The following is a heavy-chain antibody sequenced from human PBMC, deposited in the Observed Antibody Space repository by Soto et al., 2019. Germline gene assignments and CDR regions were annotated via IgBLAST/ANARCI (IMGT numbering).Heavy chain of an antibody. D-gene: IGHD6-19*01. CDR2: SRNRANSYTI. V-gene: IGHV3-72*01. CDR1: GYTCSGHY. Sequence: PGGSLRISCAAYGYTCSGHYMTWVRQAPGKGLEWVGRSRNRANSYTIEYAASVKGRFTISRDDSQNSLYLQMNSLRAEDTAVYYCARVKQAGWLFDYWCPGTLVTVSS. CDR3: ARVKQAGWLFDY. J-gene: IGHJ4*02.